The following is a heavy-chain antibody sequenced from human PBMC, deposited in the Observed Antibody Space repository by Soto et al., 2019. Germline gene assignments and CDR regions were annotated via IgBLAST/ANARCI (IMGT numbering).Heavy chain of an antibody. CDR2: ISSSSSYI. V-gene: IGHV3-21*01. J-gene: IGHJ6*02. CDR1: GFTFSSYS. CDR3: AREIIVVVPAARPTYYYYGMDV. D-gene: IGHD2-2*01. Sequence: PGGSLRLSCAASGFTFSSYSMNWVRQAPGKGLEWVSSISSSSSYIYYADSVKGRFTISRDNAKNSLYLQMNSLRAEDTAVYYCAREIIVVVPAARPTYYYYGMDVWSQGTTVTVSS.